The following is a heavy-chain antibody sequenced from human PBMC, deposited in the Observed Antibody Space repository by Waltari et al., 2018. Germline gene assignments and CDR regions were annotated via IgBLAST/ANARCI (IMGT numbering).Heavy chain of an antibody. CDR1: VGSISSSSYY. Sequence: QLQLQESGPGLVKPSETLSLTCTVSVGSISSSSYYWGWIRQPPGKGLEWIGSIYYSGSTYYNPSLKSRVTISVDTSKNQFSLKLSSVTAADTAVYYCARDVGGARDYWGQGTLVTVSS. CDR2: IYYSGST. J-gene: IGHJ4*02. V-gene: IGHV4-39*07. D-gene: IGHD3-16*01. CDR3: ARDVGGARDY.